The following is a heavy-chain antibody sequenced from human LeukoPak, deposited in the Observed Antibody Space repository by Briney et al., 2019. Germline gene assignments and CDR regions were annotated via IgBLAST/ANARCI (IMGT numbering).Heavy chain of an antibody. Sequence: PGGSLRLSCAASGFTFSTYWMSWIRQAPGKGLEWVANIKQDGSQRNYVDSVRGRFTISRDNTKNSLYLQMNSLRAEDTAVYFCTTEGFTGSYYYFDYWGQGTLVTVSS. CDR2: IKQDGSQR. J-gene: IGHJ4*02. D-gene: IGHD1-26*01. CDR1: GFTFSTYW. CDR3: TTEGFTGSYYYFDY. V-gene: IGHV3-7*01.